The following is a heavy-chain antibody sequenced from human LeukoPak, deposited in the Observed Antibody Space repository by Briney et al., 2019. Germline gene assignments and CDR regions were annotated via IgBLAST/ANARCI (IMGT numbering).Heavy chain of an antibody. J-gene: IGHJ4*02. D-gene: IGHD5-12*01. CDR2: IRSDGVEK. CDR3: AREFTGYGNTDY. V-gene: IGHV3-7*03. CDR1: GFTFGDYA. Sequence: GGSLRLSCTVSGFTFGDYAMSWVRQAPGKGLEWVANIRSDGVEKYYVDSVRGRFTISTDTAKNTLYLQMNSLRADDTAVYYCAREFTGYGNTDYWGQGTLVTVSS.